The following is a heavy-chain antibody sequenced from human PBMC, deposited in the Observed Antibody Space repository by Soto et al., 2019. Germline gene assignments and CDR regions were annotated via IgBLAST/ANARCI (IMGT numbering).Heavy chain of an antibody. D-gene: IGHD6-19*01. CDR2: ISYDGSSK. J-gene: IGHJ4*02. V-gene: IGHV3-30-3*01. CDR1: GFTFSSFS. Sequence: QLQLVESEGGVVQPGGSLRLSCVASGFTFSSFSLHWVRQAPGKGLEWLALISYDGSSKYNADSVKGRFTISRENSNNTLYLQLSSLRPEDTAVYYCARTTAVAGTPEFDYWGQGALVTVSS. CDR3: ARTTAVAGTPEFDY.